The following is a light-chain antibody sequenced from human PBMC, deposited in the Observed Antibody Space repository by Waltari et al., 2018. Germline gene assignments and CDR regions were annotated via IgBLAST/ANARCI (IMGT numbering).Light chain of an antibody. J-gene: IGKJ4*01. CDR2: WAS. Sequence: DIVLTQSPDSLAVSLGERATINCKSSQNVLRRPHKKNYLAWYQQKPGQPPKVLFYWASTRESGVPDRFSAGGSGTDFTLTISSLQAEDVAVYFCQQYSTTPLTFGGGTKVEIK. CDR1: QNVLRRPHKKNY. CDR3: QQYSTTPLT. V-gene: IGKV4-1*01.